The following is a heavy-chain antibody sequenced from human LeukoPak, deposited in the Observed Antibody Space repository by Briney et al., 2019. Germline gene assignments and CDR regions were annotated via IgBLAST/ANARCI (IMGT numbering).Heavy chain of an antibody. CDR3: ASLGGYCSSTSCYTADY. CDR2: INYSGST. Sequence: SETLSLTCAVYGGSFSGYYWSWIRQPPGKGLEWIGEINYSGSTNYNPSLKSRVTISVDTSKNQFSLKLSSVTAADTAVYYCASLGGYCSSTSCYTADYWGQGTLVTVSS. J-gene: IGHJ4*02. CDR1: GGSFSGYY. D-gene: IGHD2-2*02. V-gene: IGHV4-34*01.